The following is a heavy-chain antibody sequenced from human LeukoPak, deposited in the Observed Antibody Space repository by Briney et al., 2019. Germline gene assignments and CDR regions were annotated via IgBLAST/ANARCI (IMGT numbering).Heavy chain of an antibody. CDR2: MNPNSGNT. CDR1: GYTFTIYD. J-gene: IGHJ4*02. D-gene: IGHD6-19*01. V-gene: IGHV1-8*03. Sequence: EASVTVSFTSSGYTFTIYDINWVRQATGQGLEWMGWMNPNSGNTGYAQKFQGRGTITSNTSISTAYMELSSLRSEDTAVYYCARVTPLYSSGLFDYWGQGTLVTVSS. CDR3: ARVTPLYSSGLFDY.